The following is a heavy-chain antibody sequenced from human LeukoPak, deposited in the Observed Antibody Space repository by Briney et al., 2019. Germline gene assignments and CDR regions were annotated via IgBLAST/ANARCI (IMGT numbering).Heavy chain of an antibody. J-gene: IGHJ5*02. CDR2: IGPDGNNK. Sequence: TGGSLRLSCIASEVTFNKYAMHWLRQAPGKGLEWVAVIGPDGNNKKYVDSVKGRFTISRDNSKNTLYLQMNSLRAEDTAVYYCAKSSYCSSTSCRPDWFDPWGQGTLVTVSS. CDR1: EVTFNKYA. V-gene: IGHV3-30*04. CDR3: AKSSYCSSTSCRPDWFDP. D-gene: IGHD2-2*01.